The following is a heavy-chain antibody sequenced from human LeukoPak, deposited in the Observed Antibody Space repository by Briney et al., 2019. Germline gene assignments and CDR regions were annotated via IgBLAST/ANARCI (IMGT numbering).Heavy chain of an antibody. CDR2: IYHSGST. D-gene: IGHD3-10*01. J-gene: IGHJ6*04. CDR1: GYSISSGYY. V-gene: IGHV4-38-2*01. CDR3: AGSRGSGSYYRRYYYYGMDV. Sequence: SETLSLTCAVSGYSISSGYYWGWIRQPPGKGLEWIGSIYHSGSTYYNPSLKSRDTISVDTSKNQFSLKLSSVTAADTAVYYCAGSRGSGSYYRRYYYYGMDVWGKGTTVTVSS.